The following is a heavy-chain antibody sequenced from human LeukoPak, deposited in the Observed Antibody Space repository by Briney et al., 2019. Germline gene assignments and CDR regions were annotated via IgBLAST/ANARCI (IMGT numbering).Heavy chain of an antibody. Sequence: ASVKVSCKASGYTFTSYDINWVRQATGQGLEWMGWMNPNSGNTGYAQKFQGRVTMTRNTSISTAYMELSSLRSEYTAVYYCARQHIAAADYYYGMDVWGQGTTVTVSS. CDR3: ARQHIAAADYYYGMDV. J-gene: IGHJ6*02. CDR1: GYTFTSYD. V-gene: IGHV1-8*01. D-gene: IGHD6-13*01. CDR2: MNPNSGNT.